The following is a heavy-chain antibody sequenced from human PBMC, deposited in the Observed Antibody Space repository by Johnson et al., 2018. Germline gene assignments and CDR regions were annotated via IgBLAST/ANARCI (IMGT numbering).Heavy chain of an antibody. V-gene: IGHV3-21*01. D-gene: IGHD6-19*01. J-gene: IGHJ3*02. CDR2: ISSSSMYT. Sequence: EVQLLETGGGLVKPGGSLRLSCVGSGFTFSSYSMNWVRQAPGKGLEWVSSISSSSMYTYYADSVKGRLTISRDNAKNSLFLQMTTLRAEDTAVYYCAREVAVTGTGAFDIWGQGTMVTVSS. CDR3: AREVAVTGTGAFDI. CDR1: GFTFSSYS.